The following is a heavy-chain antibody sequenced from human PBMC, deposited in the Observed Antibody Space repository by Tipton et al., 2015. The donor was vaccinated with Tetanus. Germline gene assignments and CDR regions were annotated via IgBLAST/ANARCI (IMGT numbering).Heavy chain of an antibody. V-gene: IGHV3-7*01. D-gene: IGHD3-3*01. Sequence: SLRLSCAASGFTFSSYWMSWVRQAPGKGLEWVANIKQDGSEKYYVDSVKGRFTISRDNAKNSLYLQMNSLRAEDAAVYYCATTFLDFWSGYWQPYYFDYWGQGTLVTVSS. CDR1: GFTFSSYW. CDR3: ATTFLDFWSGYWQPYYFDY. J-gene: IGHJ4*02. CDR2: IKQDGSEK.